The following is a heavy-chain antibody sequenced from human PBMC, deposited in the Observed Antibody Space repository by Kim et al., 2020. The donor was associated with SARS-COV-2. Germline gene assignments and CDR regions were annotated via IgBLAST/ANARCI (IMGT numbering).Heavy chain of an antibody. CDR3: TTEEWWELRHFDI. CDR1: GFTFSNAW. D-gene: IGHD2-15*01. V-gene: IGHV3-15*01. CDR2: IKSKTDGGTT. J-gene: IGHJ3*02. Sequence: GGSLRLSCAASGFTFSNAWMSWVRQAPGKGLEWVGRIKSKTDGGTTDYAAPVKGRFTISRDDSKNTLYLQMNSLKTEDTAVYYCTTEEWWELRHFDIWGQGTMVTVSS.